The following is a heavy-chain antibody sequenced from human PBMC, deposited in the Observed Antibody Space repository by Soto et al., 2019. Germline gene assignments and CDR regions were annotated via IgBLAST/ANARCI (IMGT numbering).Heavy chain of an antibody. V-gene: IGHV1-69*10. CDR1: GGTFSSYA. J-gene: IGHJ6*04. CDR2: MIPISGNT. CDR3: ARVLRQQQLTLGV. Sequence: SVKVSCKASGGTFSSYAISWVRQAPGQGLEWMGGMIPISGNTNYAQKFQGRVTMTTNNSISTAYMELSSLRSEDTAVYYCARVLRQQQLTLGVWGKGTTVTVSS. D-gene: IGHD6-13*01.